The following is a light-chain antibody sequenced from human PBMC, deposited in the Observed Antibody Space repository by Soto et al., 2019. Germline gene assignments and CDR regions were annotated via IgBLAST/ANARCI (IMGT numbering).Light chain of an antibody. CDR2: GAS. J-gene: IGKJ1*01. CDR1: QSVSSSY. Sequence: EIVLTQSPGTLSLSPGERATLSCRASQSVSSSYLAWYQQKPGQAPRLLIYGASSRATGIPDRFSGSGSGTDFTLTISRLEPEEFAVYYCQQYGSSPQTFGQWTKVEIK. V-gene: IGKV3-20*01. CDR3: QQYGSSPQT.